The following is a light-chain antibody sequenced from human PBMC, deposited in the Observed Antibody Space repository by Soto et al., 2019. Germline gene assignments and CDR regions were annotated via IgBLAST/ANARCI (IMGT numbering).Light chain of an antibody. Sequence: EIVLTQSPGTLSLSPGERATLSCRASQSVNSKFFAWYQQKPGQAPKLLIYGASSRASGIPDRFSGSGSGTEFTLMISRLEPEDFAVYHCQQYDSSVYTFGQGTKLEIK. J-gene: IGKJ2*01. V-gene: IGKV3-20*01. CDR2: GAS. CDR3: QQYDSSVYT. CDR1: QSVNSKF.